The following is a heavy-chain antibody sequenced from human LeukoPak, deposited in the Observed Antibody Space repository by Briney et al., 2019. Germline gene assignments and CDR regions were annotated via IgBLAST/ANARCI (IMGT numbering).Heavy chain of an antibody. CDR3: ARGVITMVRGVNLPSDY. V-gene: IGHV3-13*01. D-gene: IGHD3-10*01. CDR2: IGTAGDT. J-gene: IGHJ4*02. CDR1: GFTFSSYD. Sequence: PGGSLRLSCAASGFTFSSYDMHWVRQATGKGLEWVSAIGTAGDTYYPGSVKGRFTISRENAENSLYLQMNSLRAGDTAVYYCARGVITMVRGVNLPSDYWGQGTLVTVSS.